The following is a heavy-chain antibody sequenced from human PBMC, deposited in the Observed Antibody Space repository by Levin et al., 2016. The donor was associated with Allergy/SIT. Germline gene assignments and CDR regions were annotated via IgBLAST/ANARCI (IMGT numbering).Heavy chain of an antibody. D-gene: IGHD3-22*01. J-gene: IGHJ3*01. CDR2: ISSRSSVI. V-gene: IGHV3-48*02. CDR3: VRDHVRLTSGYYIDVFDV. CDR1: GFPFNTYS. Sequence: GGSLRLSCAASGFPFNTYSMNWVRQVPGKGLEWLAYISSRSSVIYYADSVKGRFTVSRDNAKNSMFLQMNSLRDGDTALYYCVRDHVRLTSGYYIDVFDVWGQGTKVTVSS.